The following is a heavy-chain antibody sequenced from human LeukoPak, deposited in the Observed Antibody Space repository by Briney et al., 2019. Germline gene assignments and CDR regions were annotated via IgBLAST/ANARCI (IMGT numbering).Heavy chain of an antibody. CDR1: GFTFSSYG. V-gene: IGHV3-30*18. Sequence: GGPLRLSCAASGFTFSSYGMHWVRQAPGKGLEWVAVISYDGSNKYYADSVKGRFTISRDNSKNTLYLQMNSLRAEDTAVYYCANSPSIAAAGTHYWGQGTLVTVSS. CDR3: ANSPSIAAAGTHY. J-gene: IGHJ4*02. D-gene: IGHD6-13*01. CDR2: ISYDGSNK.